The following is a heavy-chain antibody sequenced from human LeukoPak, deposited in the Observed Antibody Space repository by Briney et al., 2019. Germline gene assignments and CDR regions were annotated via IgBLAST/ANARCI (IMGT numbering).Heavy chain of an antibody. CDR3: AKGGVATMKDGYNYYYYYMEV. Sequence: PGGSPRLSCAASGITFTSHAMSWVRQAPGKGLEWVSLISGTGGHTFYGDSVKGRFTISRDNSKSTLYLQMNSLRAEDTAVYYCAKGGVATMKDGYNYYYYYMEVWGRGTTVTVYS. D-gene: IGHD5-24*01. CDR2: ISGTGGHT. V-gene: IGHV3-23*01. CDR1: GITFTSHA. J-gene: IGHJ6*03.